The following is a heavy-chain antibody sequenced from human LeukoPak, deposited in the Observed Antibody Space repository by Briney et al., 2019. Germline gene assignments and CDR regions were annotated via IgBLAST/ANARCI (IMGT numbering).Heavy chain of an antibody. V-gene: IGHV1-46*01. Sequence: GASVKVSCKASGYTFTSYYMHWVRQAPGQGLEWMGIINPSGGSTSYAQKFQGRVTMTRDASTSTVYMELSSLRSEDTAVYYCARTYSSMERLFDPWGQGTLVTVSS. CDR3: ARTYSSMERLFDP. D-gene: IGHD6-13*01. J-gene: IGHJ5*02. CDR1: GYTFTSYY. CDR2: INPSGGST.